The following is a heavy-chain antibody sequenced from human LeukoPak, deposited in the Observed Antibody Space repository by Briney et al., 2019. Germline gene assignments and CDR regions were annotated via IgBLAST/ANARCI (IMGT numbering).Heavy chain of an antibody. V-gene: IGHV3-33*03. CDR2: IWFDGSNK. Sequence: PGRSLRLSCSASGFMFNSYGMHWVRQAPGKGLEWVAVIWFDGSNKYYADSVKGRFTISRDNAKNTLYLQMTSLRAEDTAGYYCARASDYGDYTNFDYWGQGTLVTVSS. J-gene: IGHJ4*02. D-gene: IGHD4-17*01. CDR1: GFMFNSYG. CDR3: ARASDYGDYTNFDY.